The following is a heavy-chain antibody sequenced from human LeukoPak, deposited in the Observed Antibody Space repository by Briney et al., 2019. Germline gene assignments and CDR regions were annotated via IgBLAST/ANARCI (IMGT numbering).Heavy chain of an antibody. Sequence: PSETLSLTCTVSGGSISSYYWSWIRQPPGKGLEWIGYIYYSGSTYHNPSLKSRVTISVDTSKNQFSLKLSSVTAADTAVYYCARLGSISGSYYADYWGQGTLVTVSS. D-gene: IGHD1-26*01. V-gene: IGHV4-59*08. CDR3: ARLGSISGSYYADY. J-gene: IGHJ4*02. CDR1: GGSISSYY. CDR2: IYYSGST.